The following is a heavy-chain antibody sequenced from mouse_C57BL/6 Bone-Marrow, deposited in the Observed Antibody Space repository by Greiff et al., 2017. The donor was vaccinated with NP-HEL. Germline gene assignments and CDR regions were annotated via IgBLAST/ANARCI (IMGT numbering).Heavy chain of an antibody. D-gene: IGHD2-3*01. V-gene: IGHV1-69*01. J-gene: IGHJ2*01. CDR1: GYTFTSYW. CDR2: IDPSDSYT. Sequence: QVQLQQPGAELVMPGASVKLSCKASGYTFTSYWMHWVKQRPGQGLEWIGEIDPSDSYTNYNQKLKGKSTLTVDKSSSTDYMQLSSLTSEDSAVYYCAREGGLYDGYVNYWGQGTTLTVSS. CDR3: AREGGLYDGYVNY.